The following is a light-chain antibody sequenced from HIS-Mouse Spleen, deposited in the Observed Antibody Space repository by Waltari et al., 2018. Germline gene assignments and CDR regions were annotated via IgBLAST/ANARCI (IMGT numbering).Light chain of an antibody. Sequence: QSALTQPASVSGSPGPSITISCTGTSSDVGRYNLVPWYQQHPGKAPKPMIYEGSKRPSGVSNRFSGSKSGNTASLTISGLQAEDEADYYCCSYAGSSTWVFGGGTKLTVL. CDR3: CSYAGSSTWV. CDR2: EGS. J-gene: IGLJ3*02. CDR1: SSDVGRYNL. V-gene: IGLV2-23*01.